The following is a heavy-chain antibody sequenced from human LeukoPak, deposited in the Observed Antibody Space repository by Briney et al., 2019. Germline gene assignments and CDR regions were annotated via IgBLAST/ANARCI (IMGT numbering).Heavy chain of an antibody. J-gene: IGHJ3*02. Sequence: ASVKVSCKASGYTFTSYGISWVRQAPGQGLEWMGWISAYNGNTNYAQKLQGRVTITTDTSTSTAYMELRSLRPDDTAVYYCARGEQWLGQPTDAFDIWGQGTMVTVSS. D-gene: IGHD6-19*01. V-gene: IGHV1-18*01. CDR1: GYTFTSYG. CDR3: ARGEQWLGQPTDAFDI. CDR2: ISAYNGNT.